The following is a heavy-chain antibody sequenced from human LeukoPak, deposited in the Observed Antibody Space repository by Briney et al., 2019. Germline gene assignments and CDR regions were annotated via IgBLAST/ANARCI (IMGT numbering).Heavy chain of an antibody. J-gene: IGHJ6*03. V-gene: IGHV3-23*01. CDR2: ICGSGLST. D-gene: IGHD2-8*01. CDR3: AKDRCSNGIGCYYYYMDV. CDR1: GFTFRNYA. Sequence: GGSLRLSCVASGFTFRNYAMSWVRQARGRGREYVSPICGSGLSTYYTESVRGRFTNSRDNSKNALYLQMNSLRAEYTAVYYCAKDRCSNGIGCYYYYMDVWGKGTTVTISS.